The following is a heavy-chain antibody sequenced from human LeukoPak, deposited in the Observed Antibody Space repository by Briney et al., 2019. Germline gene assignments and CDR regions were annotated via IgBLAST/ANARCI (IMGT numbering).Heavy chain of an antibody. CDR1: GYTFTGYY. D-gene: IGHD3-22*01. J-gene: IGHJ4*02. CDR3: ARLYDSSGYYGE. Sequence: ASVKVSCKASGYTFTGYYMHWVRQAPGQGLEWMGRTNPNSGGTNYAQKFQGRVTMTRDTSISTAYMELSRLRSDDTAVYYCARLYDSSGYYGEWGQGTLVTVSS. CDR2: TNPNSGGT. V-gene: IGHV1-2*06.